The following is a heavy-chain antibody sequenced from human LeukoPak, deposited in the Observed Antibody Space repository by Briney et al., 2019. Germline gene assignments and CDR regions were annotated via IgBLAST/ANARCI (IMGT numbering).Heavy chain of an antibody. CDR1: GYTFTSYD. CDR2: ISAYNGNT. CDR3: ARVSCSGGTCYANFDH. Sequence: GASVKVSCKASGYTFTSYDINWVRQAPGQGLEWMGWISAYNGNTNYAQNLQGRVTMTTDTSTSTAYMELRSLRSDDTAVHYCARVSCSGGTCYANFDHWGQGTLVTVSS. V-gene: IGHV1-18*01. J-gene: IGHJ4*02. D-gene: IGHD2-15*01.